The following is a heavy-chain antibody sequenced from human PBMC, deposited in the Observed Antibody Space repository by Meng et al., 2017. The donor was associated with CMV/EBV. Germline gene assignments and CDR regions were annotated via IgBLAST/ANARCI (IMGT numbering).Heavy chain of an antibody. CDR3: ARDRTYSEDSGYFQRQNKLSWYFDL. D-gene: IGHD3-22*01. V-gene: IGHV4-4*07. J-gene: IGHJ2*01. CDR2: VHAGGRT. Sequence: WSGSGQCAGEGLEYGGRVHAGGRTDYNPSFRSRVAMSVHTSMEYFSLRLTSMTAADTAVYFCARDRTYSEDSGYFQRQNKLSWYFDLWGRGTLVTVSS.